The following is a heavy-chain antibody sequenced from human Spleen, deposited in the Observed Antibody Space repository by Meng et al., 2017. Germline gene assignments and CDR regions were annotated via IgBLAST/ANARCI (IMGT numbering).Heavy chain of an antibody. D-gene: IGHD4-11*01. CDR2: INHSGST. J-gene: IGHJ4*02. CDR1: GGSFSYYY. CDR3: ARGPTTMAHDFDY. Sequence: VLPNQWGAWLFKPSETLSLTCVASGGSFSYYYWSWIRQPPGKGLEWIGEINHSGSTNYNPSLESRATISVDTSQNNLSLKLSSVTAADSAVYYCARGPTTMAHDFDYWGQGTLVTVSS. V-gene: IGHV4-34*01.